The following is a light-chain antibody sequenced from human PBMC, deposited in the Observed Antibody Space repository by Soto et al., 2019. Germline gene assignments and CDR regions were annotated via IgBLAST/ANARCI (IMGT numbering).Light chain of an antibody. CDR3: QQYDNLPLT. J-gene: IGKJ3*01. CDR2: DAS. Sequence: DIQMTQSPSSLSASVGDRVTITCQASQDISNYLNWYQQKPGKAPKLLIYDASNLETGVPSRFSGSGSETDFTFTISSLQPEDIATYYCQQYDNLPLTFGPGTKVEIK. V-gene: IGKV1-33*01. CDR1: QDISNY.